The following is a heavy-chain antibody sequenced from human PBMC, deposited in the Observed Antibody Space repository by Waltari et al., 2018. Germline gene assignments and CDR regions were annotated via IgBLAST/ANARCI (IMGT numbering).Heavy chain of an antibody. CDR2: ISSSGSTI. CDR3: ARGSDYYDSSGPDY. D-gene: IGHD3-22*01. CDR1: GLSFSSYE. J-gene: IGHJ4*02. Sequence: EVQLVESGGGLVQPGGSLRLPCAASGLSFSSYEINWVRQAPGKGLEWVSYISSSGSTIYYADSVKGRFTISRDNAKNSLYLQMNSLRAEDTAVYYCARGSDYYDSSGPDYWGQGTLVTVSS. V-gene: IGHV3-48*03.